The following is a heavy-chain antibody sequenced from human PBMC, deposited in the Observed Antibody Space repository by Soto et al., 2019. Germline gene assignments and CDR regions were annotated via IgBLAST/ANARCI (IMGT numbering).Heavy chain of an antibody. Sequence: QVQLVQSGAEVKKPGSSVKVSCKASGGTFSSYAISWVRQAPGQGLEWMGGIIPIFRTADYAQKFQGRVTITADESTSTADMGLRRLRSEDTAVYYCGSHWGQAKRYYYYGMDVWGQGTTVTVSS. J-gene: IGHJ6*02. CDR1: GGTFSSYA. CDR2: IIPIFRTA. D-gene: IGHD7-27*01. CDR3: GSHWGQAKRYYYYGMDV. V-gene: IGHV1-69*12.